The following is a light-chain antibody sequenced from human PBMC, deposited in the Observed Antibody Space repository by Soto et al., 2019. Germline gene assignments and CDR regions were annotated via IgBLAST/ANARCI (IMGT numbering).Light chain of an antibody. J-gene: IGKJ2*01. CDR1: QSVSSN. CDR2: GAS. V-gene: IGKV3-15*01. Sequence: EIVMTQPPATLSVSPGERVTLSCRASQSVSSNLAWYQQRPGQAPRLLIYGASTRATGIPGRFSGSGSGTEFTLTISSLQSEDFAVYYCQQYNNWPPFTFGQGTKLQIK. CDR3: QQYNNWPPFT.